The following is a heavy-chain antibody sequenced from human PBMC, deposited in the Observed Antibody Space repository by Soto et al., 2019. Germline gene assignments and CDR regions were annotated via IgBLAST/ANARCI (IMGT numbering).Heavy chain of an antibody. CDR1: GCTFSSYT. Sequence: SVKVSCKASGCTFSSYTISWVRQAPGQGLEWMGRIIPILGIANYAQKFQGRVTITADKSTSTAYMELSSLRSEDTAVYYCARDYKRGTAQGFDPWGQGTLVTVSS. V-gene: IGHV1-69*04. CDR2: IIPILGIA. D-gene: IGHD1-1*01. CDR3: ARDYKRGTAQGFDP. J-gene: IGHJ5*02.